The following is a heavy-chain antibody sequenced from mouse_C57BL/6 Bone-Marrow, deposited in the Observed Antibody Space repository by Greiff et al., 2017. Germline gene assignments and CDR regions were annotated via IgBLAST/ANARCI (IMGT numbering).Heavy chain of an antibody. CDR1: GYTFTSYG. J-gene: IGHJ4*01. Sequence: QVQLQQSGAELARPVASVKLSCKASGYTFTSYGISWVKQRTGQGLEWIGEIYPRSGNTYYNEKFKGKATLTADKSSSTAYMELRSLTSEDSAVYFCARDLYDGYYDAMDYWGQGTSVTVSS. CDR3: ARDLYDGYYDAMDY. D-gene: IGHD2-3*01. CDR2: IYPRSGNT. V-gene: IGHV1-81*01.